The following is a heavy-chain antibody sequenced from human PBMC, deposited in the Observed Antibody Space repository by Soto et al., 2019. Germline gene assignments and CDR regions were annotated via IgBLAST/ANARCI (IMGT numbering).Heavy chain of an antibody. CDR3: AGGGRAGPSLGYHSSGLAV. V-gene: IGHV3-7*05. Sequence: HGGCTGLGRASCGSSVWSSGVNWVRKDPGKGLEWVANIKQDGSEKYYVDSVKGRFTISRDNAKNSLYLQMNSLRAEAPAVYSCAGGGRAGPSLGYHSSGLAVWGQGTPVPVS. J-gene: IGHJ6*02. D-gene: IGHD6-13*01. CDR2: IKQDGSEK. CDR1: GSSVWSSG.